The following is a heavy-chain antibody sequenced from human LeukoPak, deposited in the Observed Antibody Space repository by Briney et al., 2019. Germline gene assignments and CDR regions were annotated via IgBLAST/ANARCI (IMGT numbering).Heavy chain of an antibody. CDR1: GGSISSGSYY. CDR3: ARVRGDYGEDSYYYYMDV. Sequence: SETLSLTCTVSGGSISSGSYYWSWIRQPAGKGLEWIGRIYTSGSTNYNPSLKSRVTISVDTSKNQFSLKLSSVTAADTAVYYCARVRGDYGEDSYYYYMDVWGKGTTVTVSS. CDR2: IYTSGST. D-gene: IGHD4-17*01. V-gene: IGHV4-61*02. J-gene: IGHJ6*03.